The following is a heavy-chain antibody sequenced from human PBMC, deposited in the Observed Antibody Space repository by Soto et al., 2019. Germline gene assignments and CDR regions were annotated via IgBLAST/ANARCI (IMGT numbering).Heavy chain of an antibody. Sequence: LSLTCTVSGGSISSGAYYWSWIRQHPGKGLEWIGYIYYYNGNTYYNPSLKSRVTISVDTSKNQFSLKLTSVTAADTAVYYCARATYYFDSSGYQTSFFDYWAQGTLVTVSS. J-gene: IGHJ4*02. CDR3: ARATYYFDSSGYQTSFFDY. D-gene: IGHD3-22*01. CDR1: GGSISSGAYY. CDR2: IYYYNGNT. V-gene: IGHV4-31*03.